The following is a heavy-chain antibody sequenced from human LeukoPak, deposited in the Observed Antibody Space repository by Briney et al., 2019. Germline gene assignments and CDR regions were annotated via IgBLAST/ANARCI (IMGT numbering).Heavy chain of an antibody. D-gene: IGHD3-9*01. CDR1: GFTFSSYS. CDR2: ISSSSSYI. V-gene: IGHV3-21*01. J-gene: IGHJ3*02. CDR3: AREDYDILTGYYNSAFDI. Sequence: GGSLRLSCAASGFTFSSYSMNWVRQAPGKGLEWVSSISSSSSYIYYADSVKGRFTISRDNAKNSLYLQMNSLRAEDTAVYYCAREDYDILTGYYNSAFDIWGQGTMVTVSS.